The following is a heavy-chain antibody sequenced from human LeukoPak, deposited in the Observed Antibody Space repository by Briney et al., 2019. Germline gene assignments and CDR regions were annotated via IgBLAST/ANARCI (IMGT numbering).Heavy chain of an antibody. CDR3: ARVRMGFDP. CDR1: GFAFSSYW. D-gene: IGHD1-14*01. CDR2: INSDGSST. V-gene: IGHV3-74*01. Sequence: PGRTLRLSCASSGFAFSSYWMHWVRQAPGKGLMWVSRINSDGSSTSYADSVKGRFTISRDNAKNTLYLQMNSLRAEDTAVYYCARVRMGFDPWGQGTLVTVSS. J-gene: IGHJ5*02.